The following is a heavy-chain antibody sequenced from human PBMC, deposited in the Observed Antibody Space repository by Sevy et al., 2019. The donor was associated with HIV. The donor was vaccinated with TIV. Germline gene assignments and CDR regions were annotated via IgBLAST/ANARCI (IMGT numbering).Heavy chain of an antibody. Sequence: GGSLRLSCVASEFSFKSYWMSWVRQAPGKGLEWVANIKQDGSEKYYVDSVKGRFTISRDNAKNSLYLQMNSLRAEDTAVYYCARDPYYDFWSGYYYGMDVWGQGTTVTVSS. CDR3: ARDPYYDFWSGYYYGMDV. CDR2: IKQDGSEK. V-gene: IGHV3-7*03. D-gene: IGHD3-3*01. CDR1: EFSFKSYW. J-gene: IGHJ6*02.